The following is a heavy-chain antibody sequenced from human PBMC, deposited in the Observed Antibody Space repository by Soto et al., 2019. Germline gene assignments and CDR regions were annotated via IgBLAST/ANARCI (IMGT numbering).Heavy chain of an antibody. Sequence: ASVKVSCKVSGYTLTELSMHWVRQAPGKGLEWMGGFDPEDGETIYAQKFQGRVTMTEDTSTDTAYMELSSLRSEDTAVYYCAFFSSSGCSRVPLAYWGQGSLVPVSS. CDR2: FDPEDGET. CDR3: AFFSSSGCSRVPLAY. V-gene: IGHV1-24*01. D-gene: IGHD6-19*01. CDR1: GYTLTELS. J-gene: IGHJ4*02.